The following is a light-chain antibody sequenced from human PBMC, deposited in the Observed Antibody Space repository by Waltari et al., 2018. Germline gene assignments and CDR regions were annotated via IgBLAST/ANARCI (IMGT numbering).Light chain of an antibody. J-gene: IGLJ3*02. V-gene: IGLV1-44*01. CDR1: GANIGSNT. CDR2: SNN. CDR3: AAWDDSLNSPV. Sequence: QSVLTQPPSASGTPGQRVTISCSGSGANIGSNTVAWYQQLPGTAPKLLMYSNNGRPSGVPDRVSGSKSGTSASLAISGLQAEDEAEYYCAAWDDSLNSPVFGGGSKLTVL.